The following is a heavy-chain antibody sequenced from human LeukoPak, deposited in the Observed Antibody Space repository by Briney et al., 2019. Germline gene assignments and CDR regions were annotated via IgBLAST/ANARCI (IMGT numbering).Heavy chain of an antibody. V-gene: IGHV3-23*01. CDR3: AKWGDYDVLTGYYDSDY. J-gene: IGHJ4*02. CDR1: GFTFSNYA. Sequence: GPLRLSCAASGFTFSNYAMSWVRQAPGKGLEWVSAVSGRDTSTYYTDSVKGRFTISRDNSKNTLYLQMNSLSAEDTAIYYCAKWGDYDVLTGYYDSDYWGQGTLVTVSS. CDR2: VSGRDTST. D-gene: IGHD3-9*01.